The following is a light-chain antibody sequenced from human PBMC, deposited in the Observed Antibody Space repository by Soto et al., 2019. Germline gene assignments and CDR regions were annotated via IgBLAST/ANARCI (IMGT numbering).Light chain of an antibody. V-gene: IGKV1-9*01. CDR1: QGISSF. J-gene: IGKJ3*01. CDR3: QQLNISPTP. Sequence: IQLTQSPSSLSASVGDRVTITCRASQGISSFLAWYQQKPGKAPKLLIYGASTLQSGVPSRFRGRGSGTVFTLPTGSLHPKVFALYSCQQLNISPTPFGPGT. CDR2: GAS.